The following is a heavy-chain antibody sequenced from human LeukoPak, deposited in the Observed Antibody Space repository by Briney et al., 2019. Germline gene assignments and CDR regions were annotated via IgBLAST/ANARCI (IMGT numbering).Heavy chain of an antibody. V-gene: IGHV3-23*01. CDR1: GFTFSSYA. D-gene: IGHD2-8*02. J-gene: IGHJ4*02. CDR2: ITYSGSSS. CDR3: GTDSRTGGPRAFDS. Sequence: GGSLRLSCAASGFTFSSYAMTWVRQAPGKGLEWVSTITYSGSSSYYADSVKGRFTISRDNSKNTLYLQMGDLRAEDTAMYYCGTDSRTGGPRAFDSWGQGTLVTVSS.